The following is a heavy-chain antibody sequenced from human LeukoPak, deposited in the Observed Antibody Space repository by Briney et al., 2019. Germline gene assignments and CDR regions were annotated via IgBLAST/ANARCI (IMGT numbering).Heavy chain of an antibody. J-gene: IGHJ4*02. CDR2: ISTDGSST. V-gene: IGHV3-74*01. D-gene: IGHD3-16*01. CDR3: AGGWSGGEHF. Sequence: GGSLRLSCAASGFTFSRYWMHWLRQAPGKGLVWVSRISTDGSSTTYADSVKGRFTISRDNAKNSLYIQMNSLRAEDTAVYYCAGGWSGGEHFWGQGTLVTVSS. CDR1: GFTFSRYW.